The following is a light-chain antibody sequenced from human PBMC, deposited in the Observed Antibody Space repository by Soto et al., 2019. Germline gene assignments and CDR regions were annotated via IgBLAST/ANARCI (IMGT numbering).Light chain of an antibody. V-gene: IGLV1-36*01. CDR1: SSNIGNNA. Sequence: QSVLTQPTSVSEAPRQRVTISCSGSSSNIGNNAVNWYQQLPGKAPKLLIYYDDLLPSGVSDRFSGSKSGTSASLAISGLQSEDEADYYCAAWDDSLNVVVFGGGTQLTVL. CDR2: YDD. J-gene: IGLJ2*01. CDR3: AAWDDSLNVVV.